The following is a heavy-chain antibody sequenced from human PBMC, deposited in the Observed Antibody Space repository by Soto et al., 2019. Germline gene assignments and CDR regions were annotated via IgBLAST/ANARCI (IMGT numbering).Heavy chain of an antibody. CDR3: ATPAGSMVWGHYYGMDV. CDR2: INPSGGST. J-gene: IGHJ6*02. CDR1: GYTFTSYY. Sequence: ASVKVSCKASGYTFTSYYMHWVRQAPGQGLEWMGIINPSGGSTSYAQKFQGRVTMTRDTSTSTVYMELSSLRSEDTAVYYCATPAGSMVWGHYYGMDVWGQGTTVTVYS. D-gene: IGHD3-10*01. V-gene: IGHV1-46*01.